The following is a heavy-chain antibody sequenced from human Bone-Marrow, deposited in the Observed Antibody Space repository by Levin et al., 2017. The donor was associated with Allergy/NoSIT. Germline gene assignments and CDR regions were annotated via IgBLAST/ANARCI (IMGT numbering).Heavy chain of an antibody. J-gene: IGHJ6*02. V-gene: IGHV1-2*06. CDR2: INPSSGGT. CDR3: ARGKKLTYNYHSGMDV. Sequence: GESLKISCKASGYTFSDYYIHWVRQAPGQGPEWMGRINPSSGGTNSAQRFRGRVTMTSDTSISTAYMELRRLGSDDTAVYYCARGKKLTYNYHSGMDVWGQGTTVTVSS. CDR1: GYTFSDYY. D-gene: IGHD1-7*01.